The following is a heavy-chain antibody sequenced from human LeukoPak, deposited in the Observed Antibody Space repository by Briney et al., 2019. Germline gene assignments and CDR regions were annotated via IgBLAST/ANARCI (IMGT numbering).Heavy chain of an antibody. V-gene: IGHV3-66*02. CDR1: GFTVSSNY. Sequence: SGGSLRLSCAASGFTVSSNYMSWVRQAPGKGLEWVSVIYSGGSTYYADSVKGRFTISRDNSKNTLYLQMNSLRAEDTAVYYCARQMTYYDFWSGYYTHYFDYWGQGTLVTVSS. D-gene: IGHD3-3*01. CDR3: ARQMTYYDFWSGYYTHYFDY. CDR2: IYSGGST. J-gene: IGHJ4*02.